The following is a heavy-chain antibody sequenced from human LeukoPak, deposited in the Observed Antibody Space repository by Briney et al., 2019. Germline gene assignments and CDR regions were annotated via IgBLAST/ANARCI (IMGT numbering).Heavy chain of an antibody. D-gene: IGHD1-26*01. CDR3: ARDRRSGSYSEFDY. Sequence: ASVKVSCKASGYTFTSYYMHWVRQAPGQGLEWMGLINPTGGSTGYAQKFQGRVTVTRDMSTSTDYMELSSLRSEDTAVYYCARDRRSGSYSEFDYWGQGTLVTVSS. V-gene: IGHV1-46*01. CDR2: INPTGGST. J-gene: IGHJ4*02. CDR1: GYTFTSYY.